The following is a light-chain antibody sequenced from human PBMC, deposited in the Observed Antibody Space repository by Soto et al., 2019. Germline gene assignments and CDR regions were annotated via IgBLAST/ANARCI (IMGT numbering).Light chain of an antibody. CDR3: QQYGSWLT. J-gene: IGKJ4*01. CDR1: QSVSSSY. CDR2: GAS. Sequence: IVLTQSPGPLSVPTGERATLSWRASQSVSSSYLAWYQQKPGQAPRLLIYGASSRATGIPDRFSGSGSGTDFTLTISRLEPEDFAVYFCQQYGSWLTFGGGTKVDIK. V-gene: IGKV3-20*01.